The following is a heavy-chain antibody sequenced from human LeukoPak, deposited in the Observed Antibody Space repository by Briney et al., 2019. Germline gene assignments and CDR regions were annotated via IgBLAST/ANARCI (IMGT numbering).Heavy chain of an antibody. CDR3: ASGSRDYVFDH. CDR1: GFTFSTYR. Sequence: GGSLRLSCAASGFTFSTYRMNWVRQAPGNGLEWVSYISGSSSTIHYADSVKGRFTVSRDNAKNTLYLQMNNLRDADTAVYYCASGSRDYVFDHWGQGALVTVSS. V-gene: IGHV3-48*02. CDR2: ISGSSSTI. J-gene: IGHJ4*02. D-gene: IGHD4-17*01.